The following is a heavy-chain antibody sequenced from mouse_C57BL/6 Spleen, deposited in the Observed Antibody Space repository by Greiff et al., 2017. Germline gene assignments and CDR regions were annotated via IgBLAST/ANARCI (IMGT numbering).Heavy chain of an antibody. CDR1: GYTFTSYW. CDR2: IDPSDSYT. V-gene: IGHV1-59*01. D-gene: IGHD1-1*01. J-gene: IGHJ2*01. CDR3: ARWNDGSSDDVDY. Sequence: QVQLQQPGAELVRPGTSVKLSCKASGYTFTSYWMHWVKQRPGQGLEWIGVIDPSDSYTNYNQKFKGKATLTVDTSSSTAYMQLSSLTSGDSAVYYCARWNDGSSDDVDYWGQGTTLTVSS.